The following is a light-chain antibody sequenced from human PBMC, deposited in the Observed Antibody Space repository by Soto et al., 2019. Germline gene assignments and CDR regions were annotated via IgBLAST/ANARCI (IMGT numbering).Light chain of an antibody. J-gene: IGKJ4*01. CDR3: QQYGSSPLT. Sequence: ESVLTQSPGTLSLSPGERATLSCRASQSVSSSYLAWYQQKPGQAPRLLIYGASSRATGIPDRFSGSGSGTDFTLTISRLEPESFAVYYCQQYGSSPLTFGGGTKVDSK. CDR2: GAS. V-gene: IGKV3-20*01. CDR1: QSVSSSY.